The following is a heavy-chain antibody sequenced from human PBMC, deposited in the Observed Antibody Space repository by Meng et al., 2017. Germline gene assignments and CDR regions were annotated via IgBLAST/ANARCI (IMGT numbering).Heavy chain of an antibody. CDR2: IYYSGST. D-gene: IGHD4-17*01. V-gene: IGHV4-39*07. J-gene: IGHJ4*02. Sequence: HLRLQESGPALVKPSETLSLTCTVSGGSISSSSYYWGWIRQPPGKGLEWIGSIYYSGSTYYNPSLKSRVTISVDTSKNQFSLKLSSVTAADTAVYYCARDSSTVTTLRYWGQGTLVTVSS. CDR3: ARDSSTVTTLRY. CDR1: GGSISSSSYY.